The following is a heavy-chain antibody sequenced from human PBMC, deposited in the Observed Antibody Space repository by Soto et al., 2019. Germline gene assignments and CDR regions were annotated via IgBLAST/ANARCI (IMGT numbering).Heavy chain of an antibody. Sequence: EVQLVESGGGLVKPGGSLRLSCAASGFTFSNAWMNWVRQAPGKGLEWVGRIKSKTDSGTTDYAAPVKGRFTISRDDSKNTLYLQMNSLKTQHTAVYYDTTDPRQRGYSYGFGRDLLDRGSKVTEQNYFDFWGPGTLVTVSS. CDR3: TTDPRQRGYSYGFGRDLLDRGSKVTEQNYFDF. J-gene: IGHJ4*02. CDR1: GFTFSNAW. D-gene: IGHD5-18*01. V-gene: IGHV3-15*07. CDR2: IKSKTDSGTT.